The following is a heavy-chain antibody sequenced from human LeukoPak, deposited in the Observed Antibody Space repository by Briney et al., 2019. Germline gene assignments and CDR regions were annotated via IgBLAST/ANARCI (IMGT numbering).Heavy chain of an antibody. CDR3: TRVQRSVAPSNIWYSFDLHYYYAKDV. J-gene: IGHJ6*02. CDR2: IYYSGST. D-gene: IGHD2-15*01. CDR1: GGSISSYY. V-gene: IGHV4-59*01. Sequence: SETLSLTCTVSGGSISSYYWSWIRQPPGKGLEWIGYIYYSGSTNYNPSLRSRVTLSVDTSKNQFSLKLSSVTAADTAVYYCTRVQRSVAPSNIWYSFDLHYYYAKDVCLQRTTV.